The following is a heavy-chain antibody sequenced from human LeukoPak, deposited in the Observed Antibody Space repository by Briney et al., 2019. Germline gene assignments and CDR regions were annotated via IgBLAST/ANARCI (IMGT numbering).Heavy chain of an antibody. CDR1: GGSISSYY. CDR2: IYNSGST. J-gene: IGHJ4*02. CDR3: ARSAFLVTAPGLYYFDY. D-gene: IGHD6-13*01. Sequence: SQTLSLTCTVSGGSISSYYWSWIRQPDGKGLEWIGHIYNSGSTKYNPSLKGRVTMSVATSKNQFSLHLSSVTAADTAVYYCARSAFLVTAPGLYYFDYWGQGTLVAVPT. V-gene: IGHV4-4*07.